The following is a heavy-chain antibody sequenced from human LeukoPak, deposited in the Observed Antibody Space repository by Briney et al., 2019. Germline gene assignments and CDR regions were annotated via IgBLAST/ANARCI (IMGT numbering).Heavy chain of an antibody. CDR2: INSDGSST. CDR1: GFTFSSYW. J-gene: IGHJ4*02. Sequence: GGSLRLSYAASGFTFSSYWMHWVRRAPGKVLVWVSRINSDGSSTSYADSVKGRFTISRDNAKNTLYLQMNSLRAEDTAVYYCARGQDYGGNFDYWGQGTLVTVSS. V-gene: IGHV3-74*01. CDR3: ARGQDYGGNFDY. D-gene: IGHD4-23*01.